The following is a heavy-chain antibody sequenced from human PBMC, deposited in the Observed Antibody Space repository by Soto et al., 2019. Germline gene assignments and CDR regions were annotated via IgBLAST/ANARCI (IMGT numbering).Heavy chain of an antibody. Sequence: GGSLRLSCAASGFTFSSYSMNWVRQAPGKGLEWVPYISSSSSTIYYADSVKGRFTISRDNAKNSLYLQMNSLRDEDTAVYYCARDPPSSNYDSSGYYPEYFQHWGQGTLVTVSS. CDR2: ISSSSSTI. V-gene: IGHV3-48*02. CDR1: GFTFSSYS. CDR3: ARDPPSSNYDSSGYYPEYFQH. J-gene: IGHJ1*01. D-gene: IGHD3-22*01.